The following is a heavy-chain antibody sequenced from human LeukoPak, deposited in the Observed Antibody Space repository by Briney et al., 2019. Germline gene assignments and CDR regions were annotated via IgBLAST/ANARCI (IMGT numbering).Heavy chain of an antibody. CDR3: ARLGW. V-gene: IGHV4-59*01. CDR1: GGSISSYY. Sequence: SETLSLTCTVSGGSISSYYWSWIRQPPGKGLEWIGYIYYSGSTNYNPSLKSRVTISVDTSKNQFSLKLSSVTAADTAVYYCARLGWWGQGTLVTVSS. D-gene: IGHD1-26*01. CDR2: IYYSGST. J-gene: IGHJ1*01.